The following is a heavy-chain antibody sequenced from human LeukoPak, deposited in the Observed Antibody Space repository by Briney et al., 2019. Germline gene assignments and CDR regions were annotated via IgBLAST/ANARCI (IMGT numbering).Heavy chain of an antibody. CDR2: IYYSGST. D-gene: IGHD3-22*01. V-gene: IGHV4-59*08. Sequence: SETLSLTCTVSGGSISSYYWSWIRQPPGKGLEWTGYIYYSGSTHYNPSLKSRVTISVDTSKNQFSLKLSSVTAADTAVYYCARHGYTRSSGYYYDWFDPWGQETLVTVSS. J-gene: IGHJ5*02. CDR1: GGSISSYY. CDR3: ARHGYTRSSGYYYDWFDP.